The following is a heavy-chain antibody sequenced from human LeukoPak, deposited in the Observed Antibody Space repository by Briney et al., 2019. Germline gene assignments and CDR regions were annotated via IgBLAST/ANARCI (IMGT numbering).Heavy chain of an antibody. CDR3: AKDIFPVAAMGFNY. Sequence: GGSLRLSCAASGFTFDDYAMHWVRQAPGKGLEWVSGISWNSGSIGYADSVKGRFTISRDNAKNSLYLQMNSLRAEDTALYHCAKDIFPVAAMGFNYWGQGTLVTVSS. D-gene: IGHD2-15*01. CDR1: GFTFDDYA. CDR2: ISWNSGSI. V-gene: IGHV3-9*01. J-gene: IGHJ4*02.